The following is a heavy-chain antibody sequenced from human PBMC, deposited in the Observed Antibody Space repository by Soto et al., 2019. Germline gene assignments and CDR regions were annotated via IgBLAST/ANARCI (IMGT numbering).Heavy chain of an antibody. V-gene: IGHV1-2*02. D-gene: IGHD1-1*01. CDR1: GYSFTDYH. Sequence: ASVKVSCKASGYSFTDYHIHWVRQAPGQGLEWLGWINPNNGATHYGLSFQGRVTMTRDTSISTAYMELSSLRSDDTAVYYCASHDPGARFDPWGQGTLVTVSS. J-gene: IGHJ5*02. CDR2: INPNNGAT. CDR3: ASHDPGARFDP.